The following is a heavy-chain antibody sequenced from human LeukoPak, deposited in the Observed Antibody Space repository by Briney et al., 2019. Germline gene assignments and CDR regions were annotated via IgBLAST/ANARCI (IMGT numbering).Heavy chain of an antibody. CDR3: ARDRGYSGYDRPDYYYYGMDV. D-gene: IGHD5-12*01. CDR1: GYTFTGYY. Sequence: ASVKVSCKASGYTFTGYYMHWVRQAPGQGLEWMGRINPNSGGTNYAQKFQGRVTMTRDTSISTAYMELSRLRSDDTAVYYCARDRGYSGYDRPDYYYYGMDVWGQGTTVTVSS. CDR2: INPNSGGT. V-gene: IGHV1-2*06. J-gene: IGHJ6*02.